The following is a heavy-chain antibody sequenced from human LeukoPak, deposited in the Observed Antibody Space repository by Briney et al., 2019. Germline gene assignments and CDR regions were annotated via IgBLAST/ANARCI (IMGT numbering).Heavy chain of an antibody. Sequence: PSETLSLTCTVSGGSISSYYWSWIRQPAGKGLEWIGRIYTSGSTNYNPSLKSRVTISVDTSKNQFSLKLSSVTAADTAVYYCARAGTPNYDFWSGYPIDYYYYYGMDVWGQGTTVTVSS. CDR2: IYTSGST. J-gene: IGHJ6*02. D-gene: IGHD3-3*01. CDR3: ARAGTPNYDFWSGYPIDYYYYYGMDV. V-gene: IGHV4-4*07. CDR1: GGSISSYY.